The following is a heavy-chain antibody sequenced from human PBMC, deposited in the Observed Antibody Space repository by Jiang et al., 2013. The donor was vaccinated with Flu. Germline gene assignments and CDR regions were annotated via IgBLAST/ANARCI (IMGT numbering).Heavy chain of an antibody. J-gene: IGHJ3*02. D-gene: IGHD3-10*01. V-gene: IGHV3-30-3*01. Sequence: SNKYYADSVKGRFTISRDNSKNTLYLQMNSLRAEDTAVYYCARDPMVRGPGAFDIWGQGTMVTVSS. CDR3: ARDPMVRGPGAFDI. CDR2: SNK.